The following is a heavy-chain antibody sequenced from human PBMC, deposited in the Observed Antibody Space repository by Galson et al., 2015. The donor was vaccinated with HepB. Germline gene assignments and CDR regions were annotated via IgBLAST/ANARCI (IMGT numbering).Heavy chain of an antibody. CDR3: IRMGNIAGYSSS. V-gene: IGHV3-73*01. D-gene: IGHD6-13*01. CDR1: GFTFSSYA. CDR2: IGSKADSYAT. J-gene: IGHJ4*02. Sequence: SLRLSCAASGFTFSSYAMTWVRQASGRGLEWVGRIGSKADSYATAYTASVKGRFTISRDDSRNTAYLQMNRLKTEDTAVYYCIRMGNIAGYSSSWGQGTLVTVSS.